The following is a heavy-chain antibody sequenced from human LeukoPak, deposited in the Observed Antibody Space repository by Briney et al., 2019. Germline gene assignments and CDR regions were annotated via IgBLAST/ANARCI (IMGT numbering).Heavy chain of an antibody. CDR2: ISRSSSYI. CDR3: ATPAAGPGAEYSLY. D-gene: IGHD6-13*01. Sequence: GGSLRLSCAASGFTFSSYNMNWVRQAPGKGLEWVSSISRSSSYIYYADSVKGRFTISRDNAKNSLYLQMNSLKVEDTAVYYCATPAAGPGAEYSLYWGQGTLVIVSS. J-gene: IGHJ1*01. V-gene: IGHV3-21*01. CDR1: GFTFSSYN.